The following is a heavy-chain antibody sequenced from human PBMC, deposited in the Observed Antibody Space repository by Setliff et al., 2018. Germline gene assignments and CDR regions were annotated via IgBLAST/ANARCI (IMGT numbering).Heavy chain of an antibody. D-gene: IGHD3-3*01. V-gene: IGHV1-2*06. CDR3: ARGWGVITIFGMDYYMDV. CDR2: INPNSGGT. J-gene: IGHJ6*03. Sequence: ASVKVSCKASGYTFTGYYMHWVRQAPGQGLEWMGRINPNSGGTNYAQKFQGRVTIIADKSTSTAYMELSSLRSEDTAVYYCARGWGVITIFGMDYYMDVWGKGTTVTVSS. CDR1: GYTFTGYY.